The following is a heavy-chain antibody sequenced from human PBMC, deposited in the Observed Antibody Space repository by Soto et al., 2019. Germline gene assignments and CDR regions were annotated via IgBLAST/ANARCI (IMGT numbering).Heavy chain of an antibody. CDR3: AKVMGYSSGSYLDY. D-gene: IGHD6-19*01. CDR2: INAGNGNT. V-gene: IGHV1-3*01. J-gene: IGHJ4*02. CDR1: GYTFTSYA. Sequence: GASVKVSCKASGYTFTSYAMHWVRQAPGQRLEWMGWINAGNGNTKYSQKFQGRVTITRDTSASTAYMELSSLRAEDTAVYYCAKVMGYSSGSYLDYWGQGTLVTVSS.